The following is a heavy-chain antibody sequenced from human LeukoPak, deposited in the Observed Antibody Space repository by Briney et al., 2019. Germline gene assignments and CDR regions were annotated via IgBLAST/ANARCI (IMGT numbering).Heavy chain of an antibody. J-gene: IGHJ4*02. CDR3: ARDGTLWFGESGDFDY. V-gene: IGHV3-74*01. Sequence: PGGSLRLSCAASGSTFSHYWMHWVRQAPGKGLVWVSRINPDGSRTDYADSVAGRFTISRDNAKNTLYLQMNSLRADDTAVYYCARDGTLWFGESGDFDYWGQGTLVTVSS. D-gene: IGHD3-10*01. CDR2: INPDGSRT. CDR1: GSTFSHYW.